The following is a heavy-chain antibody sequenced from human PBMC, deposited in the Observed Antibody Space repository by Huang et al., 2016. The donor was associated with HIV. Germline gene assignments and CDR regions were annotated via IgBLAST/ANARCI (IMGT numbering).Heavy chain of an antibody. CDR3: ARSSGELGAPHN. CDR1: GFTFSDYY. J-gene: IGHJ4*02. Sequence: QVQLVESGGGLVKPGGSLRLSCAAAGFTFSDYYMSWIRQAPGKRLEVCSYISSSGSDIYYTDSVKGRFTISRDNAKNSLYLQMNSLRAEDTAVYYCARSSGELGAPHNWGQGTLVTVSS. D-gene: IGHD1-26*01. CDR2: ISSSGSDI. V-gene: IGHV3-11*01.